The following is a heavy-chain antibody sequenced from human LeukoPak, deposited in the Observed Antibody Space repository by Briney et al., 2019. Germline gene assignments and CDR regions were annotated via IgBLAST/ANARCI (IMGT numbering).Heavy chain of an antibody. CDR1: AFSVSTNY. CDR2: IYTVGTT. V-gene: IGHV3-66*01. J-gene: IGHJ6*03. CDR3: AGYGGTYPYYMDV. D-gene: IGHD1-26*01. Sequence: GGSLRLSCAASAFSVSTNYMSWVSQAPGKGLEWVSVIYTVGTTHYADSVKGRCTISRDTSTNTVYLQLNSLRAEDTATYYCAGYGGTYPYYMDVWGKGTTVTLSS.